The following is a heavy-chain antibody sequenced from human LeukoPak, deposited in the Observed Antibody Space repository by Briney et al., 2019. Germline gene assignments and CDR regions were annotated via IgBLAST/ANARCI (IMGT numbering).Heavy chain of an antibody. CDR1: GFIFSNYA. Sequence: GGSLRLSCAASGFIFSNYAMTWVRQTPGKGLEWVSDISKGAGRTSYAVSVKGRFTISRDNSKDTLYLQMNGLRAEDTAVYYCARDGSLSGNFYSRIDYWGQGTPVSVSS. V-gene: IGHV3-23*01. J-gene: IGHJ4*02. CDR2: ISKGAGRT. CDR3: ARDGSLSGNFYSRIDY. D-gene: IGHD1-26*01.